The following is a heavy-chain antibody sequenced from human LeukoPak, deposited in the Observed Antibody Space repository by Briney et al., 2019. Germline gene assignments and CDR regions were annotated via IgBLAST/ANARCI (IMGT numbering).Heavy chain of an antibody. J-gene: IGHJ4*02. D-gene: IGHD6-13*01. Sequence: QTGRSLRLSCAASGFTFSSYGMHWVRQAPGKGLEWVAVISYDGSNKYYADSVKGRFTISRDNSKNTLYLQMNSLRAEDTAVYYCARDRAVGNYFDYWGQGTLVAVPS. CDR1: GFTFSSYG. CDR3: ARDRAVGNYFDY. CDR2: ISYDGSNK. V-gene: IGHV3-30*03.